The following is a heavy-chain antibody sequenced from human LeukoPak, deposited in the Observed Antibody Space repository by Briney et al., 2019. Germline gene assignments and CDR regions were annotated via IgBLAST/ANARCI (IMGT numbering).Heavy chain of an antibody. CDR1: GFTFGDYA. J-gene: IGHJ4*02. D-gene: IGHD6-19*01. CDR2: IRSKAYGGTT. Sequence: GGSLRLSCKASGFTFGDYAMSWFRQAPGKGLEWVGFIRSKAYGGTTEYAASVKGRFTISRDDSKSIAYLQMNSLKTEDTAVYYCTRVSGSGWSHYWGQGTLVTVSS. CDR3: TRVSGSGWSHY. V-gene: IGHV3-49*03.